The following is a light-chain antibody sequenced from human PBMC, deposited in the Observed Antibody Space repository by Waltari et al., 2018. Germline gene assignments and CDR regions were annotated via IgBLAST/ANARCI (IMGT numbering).Light chain of an antibody. Sequence: SYELTQPPSVSVSPGQTASITCSGDKLGDKYACWYQQKPGQSPVLVIYQDFKRPSVIPERFSGSNSGNTVTLTISGTQAMDEADYYCQAWDSSTVVFGGGTKLTVL. J-gene: IGLJ2*01. V-gene: IGLV3-1*01. CDR3: QAWDSSTVV. CDR1: KLGDKY. CDR2: QDF.